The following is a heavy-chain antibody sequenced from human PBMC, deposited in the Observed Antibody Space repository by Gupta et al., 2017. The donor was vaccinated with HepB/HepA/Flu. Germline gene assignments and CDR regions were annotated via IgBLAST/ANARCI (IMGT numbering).Heavy chain of an antibody. V-gene: IGHV4-31*11. D-gene: IGHD3-16*01. J-gene: IGHJ5*02. Sequence: HLLESGPGLVKPSQTLSLTCAVSGGSINRDAYYWAWIRQLPGKGLEWIGFIYYDGRSSTNPSRKRRVSMSIDTSHNTFSLKLTSVTAADTAVYYCARDLGDDSNNGFDAGGQGTMVTVSP. CDR2: IYYDGRS. CDR1: GGSINRDAYY. CDR3: ARDLGDDSNNGFDA.